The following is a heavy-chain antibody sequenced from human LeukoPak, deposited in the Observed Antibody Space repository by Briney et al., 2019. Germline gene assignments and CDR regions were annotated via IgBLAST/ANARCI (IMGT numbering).Heavy chain of an antibody. J-gene: IGHJ6*03. CDR3: ARDAYDSSGYHQTPDYYYYYMDV. D-gene: IGHD3-22*01. Sequence: SETLSLTCTVSGGSISSGSYYWSWIRQPAGKGLEWIGRIYTGGSTNYNPSLKSRVTISVDTSKNQFSLKLSSVTAADTAVYYCARDAYDSSGYHQTPDYYYYYMDVWGKGTTVTISS. V-gene: IGHV4-61*02. CDR1: GGSISSGSYY. CDR2: IYTGGST.